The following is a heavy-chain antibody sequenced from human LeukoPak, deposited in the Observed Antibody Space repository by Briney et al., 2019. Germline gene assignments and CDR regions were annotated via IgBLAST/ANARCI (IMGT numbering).Heavy chain of an antibody. J-gene: IGHJ1*01. CDR1: GGSISSYY. V-gene: IGHV4-59*01. CDR2: IYYSGST. D-gene: IGHD6-13*01. CDR3: ARVYSSSWSAEYFQH. Sequence: PSENLSLTCTVSGGSISSYYWSWLRPPPGKGLEWIGYIYYSGSTNYNPSLKSRVTISVDTSKNQFSLKLSSVTAADTAVYYCARVYSSSWSAEYFQHWGQGTLVTVSS.